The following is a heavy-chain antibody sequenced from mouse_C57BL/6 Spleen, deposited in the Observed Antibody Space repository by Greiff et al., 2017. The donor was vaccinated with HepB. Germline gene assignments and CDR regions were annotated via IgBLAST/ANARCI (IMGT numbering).Heavy chain of an antibody. V-gene: IGHV5-9-1*02. CDR3: TRDPGTGFAY. J-gene: IGHJ3*01. D-gene: IGHD3-3*01. CDR2: ISSGGDYI. CDR1: GFTFSSYA. Sequence: EVQLVESGEGLVKPGGSLKLSCAASGFTFSSYAMSWVRQTPEKRLEWVAYISSGGDYIYYADTVKGRFTISRDNSRNTLYLQMSSLKSEDTAMYYCTRDPGTGFAYWGQGTLVTVSA.